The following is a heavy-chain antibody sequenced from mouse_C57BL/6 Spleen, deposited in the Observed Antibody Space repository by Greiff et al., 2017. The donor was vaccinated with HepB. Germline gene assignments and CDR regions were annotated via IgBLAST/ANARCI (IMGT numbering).Heavy chain of an antibody. CDR2: ISSGGSYT. D-gene: IGHD1-1*01. V-gene: IGHV5-6*01. Sequence: EVMLVESGGDLVKPGGSLKLSCAASGFTFSSYGMSWVRQTPDKRLEWVATISSGGSYTYYPDSVKGRFTISRDNAKNTLYLQVSSLKSEDTAMYYCARHGGGSLYYFDYWGQGTTLTVSS. CDR1: GFTFSSYG. J-gene: IGHJ2*01. CDR3: ARHGGGSLYYFDY.